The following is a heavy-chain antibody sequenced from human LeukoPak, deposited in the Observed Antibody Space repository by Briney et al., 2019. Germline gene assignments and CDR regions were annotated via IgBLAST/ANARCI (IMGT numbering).Heavy chain of an antibody. CDR2: INHSGST. V-gene: IGHV4-34*01. J-gene: IGHJ4*02. D-gene: IGHD6-13*01. CDR1: GGSFSGYY. CDR3: ARHRAAAGMSPYDY. Sequence: SETLSLTCAVYGGSFSGYYWSWIRQPPGKGLEWIGEINHSGSTNYNPSLKSRVTISVDTSKNQFSLKLSSVTAADTAVYYCARHRAAAGMSPYDYWGQGTLVTVSS.